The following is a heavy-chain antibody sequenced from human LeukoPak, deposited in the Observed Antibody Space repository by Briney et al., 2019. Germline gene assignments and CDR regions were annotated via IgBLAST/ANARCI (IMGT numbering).Heavy chain of an antibody. CDR2: ISDDGGRK. D-gene: IGHD3-10*01. V-gene: IGHV3-30*04. Sequence: PGGSLGLSCTVSGFTFSTYSMHWLRQSPGKGLEWVTVISDDGGRKYYTDSVKGRFTISRDNSKNTLYLQMNSLRAEDTAVYYCARDQRGYYGSGSYYLPDYWGQGTLVTVSS. J-gene: IGHJ4*02. CDR1: GFTFSTYS. CDR3: ARDQRGYYGSGSYYLPDY.